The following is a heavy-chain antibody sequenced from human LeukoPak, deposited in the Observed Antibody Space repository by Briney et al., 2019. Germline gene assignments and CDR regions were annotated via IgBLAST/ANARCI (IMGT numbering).Heavy chain of an antibody. D-gene: IGHD1-26*01. Sequence: GGSLRLSCAACGFTFNTYTMSWVRQPPGKGLEWVLVISDTGDTTYYADSVKGRFTISRNNSKSMLYLQMNSLRVEDTAVYYCGKDCFRWAFDYWGPGTLVTVSS. CDR1: GFTFNTYT. CDR3: GKDCFRWAFDY. V-gene: IGHV3-23*01. CDR2: ISDTGDTT. J-gene: IGHJ4*01.